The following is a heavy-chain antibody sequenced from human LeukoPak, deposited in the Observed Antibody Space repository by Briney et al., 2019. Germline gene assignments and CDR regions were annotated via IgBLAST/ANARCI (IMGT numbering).Heavy chain of an antibody. Sequence: SETLSLTCTVSGGSISSYYWSWIRQPPGKGLQWIGYIYYSGSTNYNPSLKSRVTMSVDTSKNQFSLKLSSVTAADTAVYYCARDGDYYDSSGYYYKYFDYWGQGTLVTVSS. CDR1: GGSISSYY. CDR2: IYYSGST. D-gene: IGHD3-22*01. CDR3: ARDGDYYDSSGYYYKYFDY. V-gene: IGHV4-59*12. J-gene: IGHJ4*02.